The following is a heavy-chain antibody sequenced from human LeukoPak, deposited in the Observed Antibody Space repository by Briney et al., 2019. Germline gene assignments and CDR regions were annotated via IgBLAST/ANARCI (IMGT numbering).Heavy chain of an antibody. J-gene: IGHJ1*01. CDR1: GFTFSNYA. D-gene: IGHD3-3*01. V-gene: IGHV3-23*01. CDR3: AMGATSWSGYSFPKIFQH. CDR2: ISGSGSSI. Sequence: GGSLRLSCAASGFTFSNYAVNSIRQAPGKGLKWVSVISGSGSSIYYTDSVKSRFTISRDNSKNTLYLQMNSLRVEDTAVYYCAMGATSWSGYSFPKIFQHWGRGTLVTVSS.